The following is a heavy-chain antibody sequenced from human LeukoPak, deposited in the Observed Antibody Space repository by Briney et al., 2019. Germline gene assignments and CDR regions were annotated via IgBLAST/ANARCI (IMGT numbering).Heavy chain of an antibody. CDR3: ASSIQLWLRYYYMDV. V-gene: IGHV3-7*01. Sequence: QPGGSLRLSCAASGFTFSSYWMSWVRQAPGKGLEWVANIKQDGSEKYYVDSVKVRFTISRDNAKNSLYLQMNSLRAEDTAVYYCASSIQLWLRYYYMDVWGKGTTVTVSS. J-gene: IGHJ6*03. CDR2: IKQDGSEK. CDR1: GFTFSSYW. D-gene: IGHD5-18*01.